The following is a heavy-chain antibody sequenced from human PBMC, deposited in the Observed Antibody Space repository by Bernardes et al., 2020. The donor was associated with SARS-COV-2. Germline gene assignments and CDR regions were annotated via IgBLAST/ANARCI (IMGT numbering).Heavy chain of an antibody. CDR1: GFTFSSYT. D-gene: IGHD3-3*01. V-gene: IGHV3-21*01. J-gene: IGHJ6*02. Sequence: GGSLRLSCVASGFTFSSYTMNWVRQAPGKGLEWVSSISSSSSSIYYADSVKGRFTISRDNAKNSLYLQVNSLRAEDTAVYYCARDRSRTRHLGSRWSGYECPKYCYGRDGCGQGTTVSISS. CDR3: ARDRSRTRHLGSRWSGYECPKYCYGRDG. CDR2: ISSSSSSI.